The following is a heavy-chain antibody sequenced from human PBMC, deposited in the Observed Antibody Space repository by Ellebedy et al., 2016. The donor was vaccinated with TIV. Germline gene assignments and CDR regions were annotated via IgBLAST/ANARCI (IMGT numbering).Heavy chain of an antibody. CDR1: GGSASRYF. CDR3: ATFNQYYTYLGV. J-gene: IGHJ6*03. Sequence: SETLSLXCTVSGGSASRYFWSWIRQPAGKGLEWIGRIFTSGSFNYNPSLMSRVTMSVVTSKNQFFLKLTSVTAADTAVYYCATFNQYYTYLGVWGKGTTVTVSS. CDR2: IFTSGSF. V-gene: IGHV4-4*07. D-gene: IGHD1-14*01.